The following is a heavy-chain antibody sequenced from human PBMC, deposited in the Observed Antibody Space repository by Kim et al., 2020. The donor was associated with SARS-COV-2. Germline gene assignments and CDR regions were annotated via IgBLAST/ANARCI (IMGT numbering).Heavy chain of an antibody. J-gene: IGHJ6*02. Sequence: SETPSLTCTVSGGSISSYYWSWIRQPPGKGLEWIGYIYYSGSTNYNPSLKSRVTISVDTSKNQFSLKLNSVTAADTAVYYCARDPTDTYDILTGYYGYGMDVWGQGTTVTVSS. CDR2: IYYSGST. D-gene: IGHD3-9*01. CDR3: ARDPTDTYDILTGYYGYGMDV. CDR1: GGSISSYY. V-gene: IGHV4-59*13.